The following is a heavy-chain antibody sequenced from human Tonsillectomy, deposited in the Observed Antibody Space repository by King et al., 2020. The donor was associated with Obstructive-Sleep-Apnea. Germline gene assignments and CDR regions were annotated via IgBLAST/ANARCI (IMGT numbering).Heavy chain of an antibody. J-gene: IGHJ4*02. V-gene: IGHV4-59*01. CDR1: GGSISRYY. D-gene: IGHD3-22*01. CDR3: ARDYNHDSSGYYYFDY. CDR2: IYYSGST. Sequence: VQLQESGPGLVKPSETLSLTCTVSGGSISRYYWSWIRQPPGKGLEWIGYIYYSGSTHYNPSLKSRVTISVDTSKNQFSLMLSSVTAADTAVYYCARDYNHDSSGYYYFDYWGQGTLVTVSS.